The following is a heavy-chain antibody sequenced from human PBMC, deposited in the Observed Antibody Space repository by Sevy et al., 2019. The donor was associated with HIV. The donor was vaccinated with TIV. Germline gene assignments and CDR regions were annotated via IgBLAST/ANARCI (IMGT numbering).Heavy chain of an antibody. J-gene: IGHJ4*02. CDR3: ARAGYDLGGGYSAPYFDY. V-gene: IGHV1-2*02. D-gene: IGHD3-22*01. CDR1: GYTFTGNY. CDR2: INTNSGDTGT. Sequence: ASVKVSCKTSGYTFTGNYIHWVRQAPGQGLEWMGWINTNSGDTGTRYAQKFQGRVTMTSDRSISTVYMDLTRLSPDDTAVYYCARAGYDLGGGYSAPYFDYWGQGTLVTVSS.